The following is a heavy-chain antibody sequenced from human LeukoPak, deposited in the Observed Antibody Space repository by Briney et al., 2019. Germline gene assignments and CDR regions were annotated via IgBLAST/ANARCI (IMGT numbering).Heavy chain of an antibody. V-gene: IGHV4-39*02. Sequence: PSETLSLTCTVSGVSISSTNYYWDWIRQPPGKGLEWIGNIYSSGSTYYNPSLKSRVTISVDTSKNQFSLKLSSVTAADTAVYYCAKEGCSDGSCYGYWGQGTLVTVSS. CDR1: GVSISSTNYY. J-gene: IGHJ4*02. D-gene: IGHD2-15*01. CDR3: AKEGCSDGSCYGY. CDR2: IYSSGST.